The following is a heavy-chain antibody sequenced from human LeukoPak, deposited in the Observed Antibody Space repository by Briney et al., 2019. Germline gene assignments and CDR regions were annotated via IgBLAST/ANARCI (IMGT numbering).Heavy chain of an antibody. J-gene: IGHJ4*02. V-gene: IGHV3-30*02. CDR2: IRYDGGNK. CDR3: AKDGVVPAAHLFDY. CDR1: GFTFSSYD. D-gene: IGHD2-2*01. Sequence: GGSLRLSCAASGFTFSSYDMHWVRQAPGKGLEWVAFIRYDGGNKYSADSVQGRFTISRDNSKNTLYLQMNSLRAEDTAVYYCAKDGVVPAAHLFDYWGQGTLVTVSS.